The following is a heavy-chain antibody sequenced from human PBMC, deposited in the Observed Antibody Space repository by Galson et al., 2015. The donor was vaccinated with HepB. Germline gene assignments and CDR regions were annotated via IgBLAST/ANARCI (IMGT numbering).Heavy chain of an antibody. CDR3: AKEAFSSGWYVVGAFDI. Sequence: SLRLSCAASGFTFDDYAMHWVRQAPGKGLEWVPGISWNSGSIGYADSVKGRFTISRDNAKNSLYLQMNSLRAEDTALYYCAKEAFSSGWYVVGAFDIWGQGTMVTVSS. CDR2: ISWNSGSI. D-gene: IGHD6-19*01. CDR1: GFTFDDYA. V-gene: IGHV3-9*01. J-gene: IGHJ3*02.